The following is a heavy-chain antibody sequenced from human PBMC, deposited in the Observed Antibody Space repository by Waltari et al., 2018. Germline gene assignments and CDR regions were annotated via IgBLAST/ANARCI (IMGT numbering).Heavy chain of an antibody. D-gene: IGHD5-12*01. CDR2: IYYSGST. Sequence: QLQLQESGPGLVKPSETLSLTCTVSGGSISSSSYYWGWIRQPPGKGLEWIGSIYYSGSTYYNPSLKSRVTISVDTSKNQFSLKRRSVTAADTAVYYCARRYSGYDRDWYFDLWGRGTLVTVSS. CDR3: ARRYSGYDRDWYFDL. J-gene: IGHJ2*01. CDR1: GGSISSSSYY. V-gene: IGHV4-39*01.